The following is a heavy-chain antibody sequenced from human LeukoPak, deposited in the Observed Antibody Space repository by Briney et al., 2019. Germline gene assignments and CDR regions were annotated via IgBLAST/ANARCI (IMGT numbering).Heavy chain of an antibody. J-gene: IGHJ4*02. CDR1: GSSITNYC. V-gene: IGHV4-59*01. CDR3: ARWHSHGRYFDY. D-gene: IGHD2-21*01. CDR2: NCDSDNT. Sequence: SETLSLTCSVSGSSITNYCWNSIRQPPGKGLEWIGYNCDSDNTDYTPSLKSRVTISLDTSKNQFSLKLTSATAADTAVYYCARWHSHGRYFDYWGQGALVTVSS.